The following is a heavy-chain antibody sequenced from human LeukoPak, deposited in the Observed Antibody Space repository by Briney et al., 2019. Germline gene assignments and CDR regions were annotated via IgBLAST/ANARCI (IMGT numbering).Heavy chain of an antibody. CDR3: ARAPLGLGELSLGYFDY. Sequence: GRSLRLSCAASGFTFSSNAMHWVRQAPGKGLGWVAVMSYDGSNKYYADSVKGRFTISRDNSKNTLYLQMNSLRAEDTAVYYCARAPLGLGELSLGYFDYWGQGTLVTVSS. J-gene: IGHJ4*02. CDR1: GFTFSSNA. D-gene: IGHD3-16*02. V-gene: IGHV3-30-3*01. CDR2: MSYDGSNK.